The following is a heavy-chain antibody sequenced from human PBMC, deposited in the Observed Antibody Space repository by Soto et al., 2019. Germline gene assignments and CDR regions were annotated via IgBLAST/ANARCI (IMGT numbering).Heavy chain of an antibody. J-gene: IGHJ4*02. CDR1: GFTFSSYG. CDR2: IWYDGSNK. CDR3: ARGPHLTLSTRISPHYYFDF. D-gene: IGHD2-15*01. Sequence: GGSLRLSCAASGFTFSSYGMHWVRQAPGKGLEWVAVIWYDGSNKYYADSVKGRFTISRDNSKNTLYLQMNSLRAEDTAVYYCARGPHLTLSTRISPHYYFDFWGQGSLVIVSS. V-gene: IGHV3-33*01.